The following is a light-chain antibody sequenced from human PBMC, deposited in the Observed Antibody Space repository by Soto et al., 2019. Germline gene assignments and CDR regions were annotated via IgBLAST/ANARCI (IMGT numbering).Light chain of an antibody. V-gene: IGLV2-23*01. CDR3: CSYGSDNTYL. CDR1: SSDVGTYGF. CDR2: EAS. Sequence: QSAPSQPASVSGSPGQSITISCTGTSSDVGTYGFVSWYQQTPGKAPKVLIYEASKRPSGVSSRFSGSKSGNTASLTISGLEAEDEADYYCCSYGSDNTYLFGTGTKV. J-gene: IGLJ1*01.